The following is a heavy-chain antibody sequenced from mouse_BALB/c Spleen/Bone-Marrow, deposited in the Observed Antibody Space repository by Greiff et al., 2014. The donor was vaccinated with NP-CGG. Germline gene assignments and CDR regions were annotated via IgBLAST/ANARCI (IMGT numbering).Heavy chain of an antibody. CDR1: GYSITSDYA. J-gene: IGHJ1*01. CDR2: ISYSGTT. V-gene: IGHV3-2*02. CDR3: ARGIYYGRGYFDV. Sequence: EVQLQQSGPGLVKPSQSLSLTCTVTGYSITSDYAWNWIRQFPGNKLEWMGYISYSGTTGYNLSLKSRISITRDTSKNQFFLQLNSMTTEDTATYYCARGIYYGRGYFDVWGAGTTVTVSS. D-gene: IGHD1-1*01.